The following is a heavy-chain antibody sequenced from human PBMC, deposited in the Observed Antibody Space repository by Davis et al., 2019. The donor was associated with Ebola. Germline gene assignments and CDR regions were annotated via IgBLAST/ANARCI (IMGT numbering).Heavy chain of an antibody. CDR3: ARLGYMTTVTTGFDY. J-gene: IGHJ4*02. D-gene: IGHD4-17*01. V-gene: IGHV4-39*01. CDR1: PSSIRSSSYY. Sequence: MPSETLSLTCTVSPSSIRSSSYYWGWIRQPPGQGLEWIGSIYYSGSTYYNPSLKSRVTISVDTSKNQFSLKLSSVTAADTAVYYCARLGYMTTVTTGFDYWGQGTLVTVSS. CDR2: IYYSGST.